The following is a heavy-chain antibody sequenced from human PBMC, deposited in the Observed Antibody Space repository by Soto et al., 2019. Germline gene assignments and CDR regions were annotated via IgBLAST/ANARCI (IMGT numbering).Heavy chain of an antibody. CDR1: GGSISGYY. CDR2: IYHGGST. CDR3: ARDKITGLFDY. Sequence: SETMSLPCTVSGGSISGYYWRCIRQPPGRGLEWIGDIYHGGSTKYNPSLNSRVTISVDTSKNQFSLKLTSVTAADTAVYYCARDKITGLFDYWGQGTLVTVSS. V-gene: IGHV4-59*12. J-gene: IGHJ4*02. D-gene: IGHD2-8*02.